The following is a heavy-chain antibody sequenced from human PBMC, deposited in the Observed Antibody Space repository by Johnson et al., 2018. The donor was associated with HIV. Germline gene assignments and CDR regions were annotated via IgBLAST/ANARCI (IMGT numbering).Heavy chain of an antibody. J-gene: IGHJ3*01. Sequence: EVQLVESGGALVEPGGSLGLSCAASGFTVSSNYMSWVRQAPGKGLEWVSVIYSGGSPYYADSVKGRFTISRAHSKNTLYLQMNSLRAEDTAVYYCARGSRYTYDNDDAYLLHAFDFWGQGTKVTVSS. V-gene: IGHV3-66*01. CDR3: ARGSRYTYDNDDAYLLHAFDF. D-gene: IGHD3-22*01. CDR2: IYSGGSP. CDR1: GFTVSSNY.